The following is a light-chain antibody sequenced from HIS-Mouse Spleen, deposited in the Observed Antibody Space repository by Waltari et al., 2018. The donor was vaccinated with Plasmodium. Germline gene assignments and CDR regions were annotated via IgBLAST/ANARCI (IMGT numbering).Light chain of an antibody. CDR2: EGS. V-gene: IGLV2-23*03. J-gene: IGLJ3*02. Sequence: QSALTQPASVSGSPGQSITISCTGTSSDVGSYNLFSWYQQHPGKAPKLMIYEGSKRPSGVSNRFSCSKAGNTASSTIAGLQAEDEADYYCCSYAGSSTFVFGGGTKLTVL. CDR1: SSDVGSYNL. CDR3: CSYAGSSTFV.